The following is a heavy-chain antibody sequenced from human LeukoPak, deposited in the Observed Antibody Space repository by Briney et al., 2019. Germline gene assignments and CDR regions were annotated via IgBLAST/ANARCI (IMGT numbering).Heavy chain of an antibody. CDR3: ARDPYSGAYGDTYYYYMDV. D-gene: IGHD1-26*01. CDR1: GFTVSSNY. J-gene: IGHJ6*03. CDR2: IYSGGST. Sequence: GGSLRLSCAASGFTVSSNYMSWVRQAPGKGLEWVSVIYSGGSTYYADSVKGRFTISRDNSKNTLYLQMKSLRAEDTAVYYCARDPYSGAYGDTYYYYMDVWGKGTTVTISS. V-gene: IGHV3-66*01.